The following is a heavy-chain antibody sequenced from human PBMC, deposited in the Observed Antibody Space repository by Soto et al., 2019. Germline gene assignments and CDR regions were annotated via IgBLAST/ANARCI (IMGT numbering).Heavy chain of an antibody. CDR1: GGSISSYY. Sequence: SETLSLTCTVSGGSISSYYWSWIRQPPGKGLEWIGYIYYSGSTNYNPSLKSRVTISVDTSKNQFSLQLSSVTAADTAVYYCARYCSSTSCYWQAFDIWGQGTMVTVSS. CDR2: IYYSGST. J-gene: IGHJ3*02. V-gene: IGHV4-59*01. CDR3: ARYCSSTSCYWQAFDI. D-gene: IGHD2-2*01.